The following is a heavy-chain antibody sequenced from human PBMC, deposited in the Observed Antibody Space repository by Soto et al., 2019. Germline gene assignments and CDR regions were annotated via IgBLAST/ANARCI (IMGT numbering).Heavy chain of an antibody. CDR2: VFHRGST. CDR1: GFSIRSDYY. D-gene: IGHD1-1*01. V-gene: IGHV4-38-2*02. Sequence: SETLSLTCTVSGFSIRSDYYWGWFRQPPGKGFEWIGTVFHRGSTYYNPSLKSRLTISVDTSKNQFSLNLSSMTAADTAVYYCARGLYTWNPRWFDPWGQGTLVT. CDR3: ARGLYTWNPRWFDP. J-gene: IGHJ5*02.